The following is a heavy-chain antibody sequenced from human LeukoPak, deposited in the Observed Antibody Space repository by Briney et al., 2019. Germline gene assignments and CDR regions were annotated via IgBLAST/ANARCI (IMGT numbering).Heavy chain of an antibody. J-gene: IGHJ4*02. CDR2: ISHDGSNK. CDR1: GFTFSSYA. CDR3: ARDTADYYYDTSGYVDY. D-gene: IGHD3-22*01. Sequence: GGSLRLSCAASGFTFSSYAMHWVRQAPGKGQEWVAVISHDGSNKYYADSVKGRLTISRDNSKNTLYLQMNSLRAEDSAVYYCARDTADYYYDTSGYVDYWGQGTLVTVSS. V-gene: IGHV3-30*04.